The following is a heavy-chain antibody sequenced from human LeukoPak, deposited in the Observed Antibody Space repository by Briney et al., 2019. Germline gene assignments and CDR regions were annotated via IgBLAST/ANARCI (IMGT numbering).Heavy chain of an antibody. CDR2: INHSGST. CDR3: ARGPWLVGEYFQH. J-gene: IGHJ1*01. CDR1: GGSFSGYY. V-gene: IGHV4-34*01. Sequence: LETPSLTCAVYGGSFSGYYWSWIRQPPGKGLEWIGEINHSGSTNYNPSLKSRVTISVDTSKNQFSLKLSSVTAADTAVYYCARGPWLVGEYFQHWGQGTLVTVSS. D-gene: IGHD6-19*01.